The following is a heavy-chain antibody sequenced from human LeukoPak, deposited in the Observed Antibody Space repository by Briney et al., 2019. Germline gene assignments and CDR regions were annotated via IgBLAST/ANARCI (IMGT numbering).Heavy chain of an antibody. J-gene: IGHJ4*02. Sequence: GESLKISCKGSGYSFSRYWIGWARQMPGKGLEWMGIIYPGDSDTRYSPTFQGQVSISAGKSISTAYLQWSSLKASDSAMYYCARPSDCSTTSCPFDYWGQGTLVTVSS. D-gene: IGHD2-2*01. CDR2: IYPGDSDT. CDR1: GYSFSRYW. CDR3: ARPSDCSTTSCPFDY. V-gene: IGHV5-51*01.